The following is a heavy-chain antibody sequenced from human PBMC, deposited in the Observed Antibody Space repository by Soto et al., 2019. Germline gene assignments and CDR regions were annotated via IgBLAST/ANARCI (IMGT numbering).Heavy chain of an antibody. Sequence: EVKLVESGGGLFQPGGSLRLSCETSGFIFSMYWMHWVGKVPGRGPKWVARITDDGSTTYYAASVEGRFTISRDNAKNALYLQMTSLRADDTAVYYCTRGPRPTSIGTGAFWGQGTLVTVSS. CDR3: TRGPRPTSIGTGAF. CDR2: ITDDGSTT. CDR1: GFIFSMYW. V-gene: IGHV3-74*01. J-gene: IGHJ4*02. D-gene: IGHD3-10*01.